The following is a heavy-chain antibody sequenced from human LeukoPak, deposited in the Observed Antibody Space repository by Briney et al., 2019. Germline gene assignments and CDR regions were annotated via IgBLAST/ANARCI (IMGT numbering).Heavy chain of an antibody. CDR3: ARVATRGYSSGWPFFDY. J-gene: IGHJ4*02. V-gene: IGHV1-69*06. CDR1: GGTFSSYA. Sequence: SVKVSCKASGGTFSSYAISWVRQAPGQGLEWMGGIIPIIGTANYAQKFQGRVTITADKSTSTAYMELSSLRSEDTAVYYCARVATRGYSSGWPFFDYWGQGTLVTVSS. D-gene: IGHD6-19*01. CDR2: IIPIIGTA.